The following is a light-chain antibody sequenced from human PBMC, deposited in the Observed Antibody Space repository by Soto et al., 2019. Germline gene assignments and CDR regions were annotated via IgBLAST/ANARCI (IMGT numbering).Light chain of an antibody. CDR2: EVS. V-gene: IGLV2-14*01. CDR3: FSYTSSGTYV. Sequence: QSALTQPASVSGSPGQSITISCTGTSSDVGNYKYVSWYQQHPDKAPKLMIYEVSNRPSGVSNRFSGSKSGNTASLTISGLQAEDEPDYYCFSYTSSGTYVFGTGTKVTVL. J-gene: IGLJ1*01. CDR1: SSDVGNYKY.